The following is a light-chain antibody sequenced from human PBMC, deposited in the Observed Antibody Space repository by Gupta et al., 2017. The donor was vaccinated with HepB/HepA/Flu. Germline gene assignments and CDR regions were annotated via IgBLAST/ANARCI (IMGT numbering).Light chain of an antibody. CDR2: GAS. J-gene: IGKJ5*01. V-gene: IGKV3-20*01. Sequence: EIVLTQSPGILSLSPGERATLSCRASQSVSRSYLDWYQRKPGQAPTLLIYGASNRATGIPDRFSGRGSGTVFTLTISRLEPEDFAVYYCKQYGSSQVLTFGEGTQV. CDR1: QSVSRSY. CDR3: KQYGSSQVLT.